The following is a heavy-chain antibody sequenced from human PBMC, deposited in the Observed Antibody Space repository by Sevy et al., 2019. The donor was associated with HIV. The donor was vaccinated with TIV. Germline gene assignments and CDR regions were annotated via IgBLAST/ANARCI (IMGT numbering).Heavy chain of an antibody. J-gene: IGHJ1*01. D-gene: IGHD2-21*01. CDR1: GFTFSSYA. V-gene: IGHV3-30*04. Sequence: GGSLRLSCAASGFTFSSYAMHWVRQAPGKGLEWVAVISYDGSNKYYADSVKGRITISRDNSKNTLYLQMNSLRAEDTAVYYCARDPLDIVVVSRAKGYFQHWGQGTLVTVSS. CDR2: ISYDGSNK. CDR3: ARDPLDIVVVSRAKGYFQH.